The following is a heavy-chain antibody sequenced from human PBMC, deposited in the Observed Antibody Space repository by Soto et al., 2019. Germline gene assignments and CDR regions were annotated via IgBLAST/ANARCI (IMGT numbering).Heavy chain of an antibody. CDR1: GASVSHYF. Sequence: QVQLQESGPGLVKPSETLSLTCDVSGASVSHYFWSWIRQPPGKGLEWLGYMSSSGDSISNPALKSRITISLDMSSKQVSLNLGSLTVADTAVYYCARSSLTFFGGVVPDFDCWGPGTLVTVSS. V-gene: IGHV4-4*09. D-gene: IGHD3-3*01. J-gene: IGHJ4*02. CDR2: MSSSGDS. CDR3: ARSSLTFFGGVVPDFDC.